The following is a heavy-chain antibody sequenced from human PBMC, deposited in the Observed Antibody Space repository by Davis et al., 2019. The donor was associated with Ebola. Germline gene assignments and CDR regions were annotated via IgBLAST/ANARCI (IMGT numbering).Heavy chain of an antibody. CDR2: ISAYNGNT. V-gene: IGHV1-18*04. CDR3: ARYSGLDF. CDR1: GYTFTSYG. D-gene: IGHD1-26*01. Sequence: ASVKVSCKASGYTFTSYGISWVRQAPGQGLEWMGWISAYNGNTNYAQKFQGRVTMTRDTSITTAYMELTRLKYDDPAVYYCARYSGLDFWGQGTLVTVSS. J-gene: IGHJ4*02.